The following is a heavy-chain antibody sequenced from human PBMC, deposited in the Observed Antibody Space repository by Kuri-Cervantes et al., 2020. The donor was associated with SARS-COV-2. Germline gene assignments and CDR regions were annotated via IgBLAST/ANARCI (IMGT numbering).Heavy chain of an antibody. CDR1: GFTFSSYW. V-gene: IGHV3-7*01. J-gene: IGHJ3*02. CDR3: ARAYYDFWSGYYRDAFDI. CDR2: IKQDGSEK. D-gene: IGHD3-3*01. Sequence: GESLKISCAASGFTFSSYWMSWVRQAPGKGLEWVANIKQDGSEKYYVDSVKGRFTISRDNAKNSLYLQMNSLRAEDTAVYYCARAYYDFWSGYYRDAFDIWGQGTMVTVSS.